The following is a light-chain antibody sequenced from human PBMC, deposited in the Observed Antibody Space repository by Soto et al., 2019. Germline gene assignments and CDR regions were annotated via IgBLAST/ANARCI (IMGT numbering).Light chain of an antibody. CDR1: SSDIGGYNY. V-gene: IGLV2-14*01. CDR2: EVN. J-gene: IGLJ3*02. CDR3: SSYTSSSTLWV. Sequence: QSALTQPASVSGSPGQSITISCTGTSSDIGGYNYVSWYQQHPGKAPKLMIYEVNNRPSGVSNRLSGYKSGNTASLTISGLQAEDEDDYYCSSYTSSSTLWVFGGGTKLTVL.